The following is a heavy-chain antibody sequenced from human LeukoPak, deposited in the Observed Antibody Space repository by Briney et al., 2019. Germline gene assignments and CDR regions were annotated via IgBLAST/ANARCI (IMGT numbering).Heavy chain of an antibody. V-gene: IGHV4-59*01. Sequence: SETLSLTCTVSGGSISSYYWTWIRQPPGKGLEWIGYITYSGRTDYNPSLKSRVTISVDTSRNQFSLTLSSVTAADTAVYYCATWGYYFDTSAHVAPKDDSWGQGTLVTVSS. D-gene: IGHD3-22*01. J-gene: IGHJ4*02. CDR2: ITYSGRT. CDR1: GGSISSYY. CDR3: ATWGYYFDTSAHVAPKDDS.